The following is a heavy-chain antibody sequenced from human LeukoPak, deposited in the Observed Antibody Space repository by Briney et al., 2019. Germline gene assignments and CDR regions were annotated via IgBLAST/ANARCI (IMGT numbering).Heavy chain of an antibody. D-gene: IGHD3-22*01. CDR2: INSDGSST. J-gene: IGHJ3*02. Sequence: GGSLRLSCAASGFTFSSYWMHWVRQAPGKGLVWVSRINSDGSSTSYADSVKGRFTISRDNAKNTLYLQMNSLRAEDTAVYYCARDQYYYDSRGYFDAFDIWGQGTMVTVSS. CDR1: GFTFSSYW. V-gene: IGHV3-74*01. CDR3: ARDQYYYDSRGYFDAFDI.